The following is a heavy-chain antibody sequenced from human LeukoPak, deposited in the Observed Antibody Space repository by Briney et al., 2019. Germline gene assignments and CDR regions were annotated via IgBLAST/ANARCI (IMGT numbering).Heavy chain of an antibody. CDR1: GGSISSYY. D-gene: IGHD1-1*01. CDR3: ARTEALAYYYYMDV. J-gene: IGHJ6*03. V-gene: IGHV4-4*07. Sequence: SETLSLTCTVSGGSISSYYWSWIRQPAGKGLEWIGRIYTSGSTNYNPSLKSRVTMSVDTSKNQFSLKLSSVTPADTAVYYCARTEALAYYYYMDVWGKGTTVTVSS. CDR2: IYTSGST.